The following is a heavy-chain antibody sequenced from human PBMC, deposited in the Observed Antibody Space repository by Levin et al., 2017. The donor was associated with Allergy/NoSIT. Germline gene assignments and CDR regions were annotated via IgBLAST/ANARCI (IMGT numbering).Heavy chain of an antibody. CDR3: TRFSRQQLAQAGGY. J-gene: IGHJ4*02. Sequence: GGSLRLSCAASGFTFSNAWMSWVRQAPGKGLEWVGRIKSKTDGGTTDYAAPVKGRFTISRDDSKNTLYLQMNSLKTEDTAVYYCTRFSRQQLAQAGGYWGQGTLVTVSS. CDR2: IKSKTDGGTT. D-gene: IGHD6-13*01. CDR1: GFTFSNAW. V-gene: IGHV3-15*01.